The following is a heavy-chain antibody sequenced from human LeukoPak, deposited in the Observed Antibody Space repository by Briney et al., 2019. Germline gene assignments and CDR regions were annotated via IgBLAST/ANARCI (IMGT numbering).Heavy chain of an antibody. Sequence: SVKVSCKASGGTFSSYGITWVRQAAGQGLEWMGRIIPIFGTTNYAQKFQGRVTITADESTSTAYMELSSLRSDDTAIYYCARAYYYDSGKYPFDYWGQGTLVTVSS. CDR3: ARAYYYDSGKYPFDY. D-gene: IGHD3-10*01. CDR1: GGTFSSYG. V-gene: IGHV1-69*15. J-gene: IGHJ4*02. CDR2: IIPIFGTT.